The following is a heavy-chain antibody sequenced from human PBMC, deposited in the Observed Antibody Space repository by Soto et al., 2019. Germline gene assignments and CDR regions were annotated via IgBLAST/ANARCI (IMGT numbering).Heavy chain of an antibody. CDR1: GFTFTGYY. J-gene: IGHJ4*02. D-gene: IGHD3-9*01. CDR3: AKDGVDYDILTGYYKGAYYFDY. V-gene: IGHV3-11*05. Sequence: PGGSLRLSCAASGFTFTGYYMSWIRQAPGKGLEWVSYISSSGDYANYADSVKGRFTISRDNPKNSLYLQMNSLRAEDTAVYYCAKDGVDYDILTGYYKGAYYFDYWGQGTLVTVSS. CDR2: ISSSGDYA.